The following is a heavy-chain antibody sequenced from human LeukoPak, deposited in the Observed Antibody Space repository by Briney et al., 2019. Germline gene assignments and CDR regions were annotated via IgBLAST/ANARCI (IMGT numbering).Heavy chain of an antibody. CDR2: IYYSGST. J-gene: IGHJ4*02. V-gene: IGHV4-39*07. Sequence: SETLSLTCTVSGGSISSSSYYWGWIRQPPGKGLEWIGSIYYSGSTYYNPSLKSRITISVDTSKNQFSLKLSSVTAADTAVYYCARGSWFGELGVWGQGTLVTVSS. CDR3: ARGSWFGELGV. D-gene: IGHD3-10*01. CDR1: GGSISSSSYY.